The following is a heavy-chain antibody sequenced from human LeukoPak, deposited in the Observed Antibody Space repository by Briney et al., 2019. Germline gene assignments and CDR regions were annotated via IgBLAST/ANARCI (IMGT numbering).Heavy chain of an antibody. Sequence: TGGSLRLSCAASGFTFSSYSMNWVRQAPGKGLEWVSSISSSSSYIYYADSVKGRFTISRDNAKNSLYLQMNSLRAEDTAVYYCARAPQDYYDSSGYYLYYFDYWGQGTLVTVSS. V-gene: IGHV3-21*04. D-gene: IGHD3-22*01. CDR1: GFTFSSYS. CDR2: ISSSSSYI. J-gene: IGHJ4*02. CDR3: ARAPQDYYDSSGYYLYYFDY.